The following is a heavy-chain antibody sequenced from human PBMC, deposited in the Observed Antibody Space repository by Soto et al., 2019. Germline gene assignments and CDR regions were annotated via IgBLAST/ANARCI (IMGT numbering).Heavy chain of an antibody. CDR3: AREGSYSAYNFAHGIQLWSFDF. D-gene: IGHD5-12*01. CDR2: IFSSGST. Sequence: SETLSLTCTVSGCSINTFYWSWVRQPAGKGLEWIGRIFSSGSTSFNPSLESRVAMSVDTSKNHFSLNLSSVTAADMAVYYCAREGSYSAYNFAHGIQLWSFDFWGQGALVTVSS. V-gene: IGHV4-4*07. CDR1: GCSINTFY. J-gene: IGHJ4*02.